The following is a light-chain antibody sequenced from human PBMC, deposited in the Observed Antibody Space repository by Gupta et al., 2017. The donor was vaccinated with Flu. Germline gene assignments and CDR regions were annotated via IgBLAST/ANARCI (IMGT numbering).Light chain of an antibody. CDR1: QSISSSY. Sequence: EIVLTQSPGTLSLSPGGGTTPSCRASQSISSSYLAWYQQKPGQAPRLLIYGASSRATGIPDRFSGSGSGTDFTLTISRLGPEDFAVYYCQQYDTSPWTFGQGTKVEIK. CDR3: QQYDTSPWT. V-gene: IGKV3-20*01. CDR2: GAS. J-gene: IGKJ1*01.